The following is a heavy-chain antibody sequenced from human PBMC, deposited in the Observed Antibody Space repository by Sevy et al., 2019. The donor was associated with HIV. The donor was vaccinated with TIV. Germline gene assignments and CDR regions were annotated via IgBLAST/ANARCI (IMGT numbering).Heavy chain of an antibody. CDR2: IKQDGSEK. Sequence: GGSLRLSCAASGFTFSSYWMSWVRQAPGKGLEWVANIKQDGSEKYYVDSVKGRFTISRDNAKNSLYLQMNSRRAEVTAVYYCARDPSYYDSSGYYNCYFDYWGQGTLVTVSS. J-gene: IGHJ4*02. V-gene: IGHV3-7*01. D-gene: IGHD3-22*01. CDR3: ARDPSYYDSSGYYNCYFDY. CDR1: GFTFSSYW.